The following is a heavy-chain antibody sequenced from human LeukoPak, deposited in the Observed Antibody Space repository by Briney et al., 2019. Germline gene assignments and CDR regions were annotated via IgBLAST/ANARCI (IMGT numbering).Heavy chain of an antibody. D-gene: IGHD1-1*01. J-gene: IGHJ3*02. CDR1: GFAFSDAW. V-gene: IGHV3-15*01. CDR3: SRTGTTSGFDI. Sequence: GGSLRLSCATSGFAFSDAWMSWVRQAPGKGLEWVGRIKSKTDGATTDYTAPVKGRFTISRDDSKNTLFLQMNSLKTEDTGVYYFSRTGTTSGFDIWGQGKMVTAS. CDR2: IKSKTDGATT.